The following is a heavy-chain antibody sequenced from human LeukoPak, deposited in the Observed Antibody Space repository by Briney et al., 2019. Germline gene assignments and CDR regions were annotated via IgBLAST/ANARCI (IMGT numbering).Heavy chain of an antibody. CDR1: GXSFGDYA. Sequence: GGSLRLSCTSSGXSFGDYAMSWVRQAPGKGLEWVSGISGSGGSTYYADSVKGRFTISRDNSKSTLYLQVNSLRAEDTAVYYCAKDSAFYGSGSYHSLWGQGTLVTVSS. CDR2: ISGSGGST. CDR3: AKDSAFYGSGSYHSL. D-gene: IGHD3-10*01. V-gene: IGHV3-23*01. J-gene: IGHJ4*02.